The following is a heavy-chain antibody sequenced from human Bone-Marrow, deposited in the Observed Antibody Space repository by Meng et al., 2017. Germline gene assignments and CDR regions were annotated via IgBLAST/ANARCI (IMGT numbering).Heavy chain of an antibody. CDR1: GFTFSSYA. J-gene: IGHJ6*02. CDR3: ARPPLRYFDWLLNQAINYYYYYGMDV. Sequence: GGSLRLSCAASGFTFSSYAMHWVRQAPGKGLEWVAVISYDGSNKYYADSVKGRFTISRDNSKNTLYLQMNSLRAEDTAVYYCARPPLRYFDWLLNQAINYYYYYGMDVWGQGPTVTVSS. V-gene: IGHV3-30*01. D-gene: IGHD3-9*01. CDR2: ISYDGSNK.